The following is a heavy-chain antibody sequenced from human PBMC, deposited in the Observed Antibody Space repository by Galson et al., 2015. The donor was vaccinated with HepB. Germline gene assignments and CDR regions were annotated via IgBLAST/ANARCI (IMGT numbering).Heavy chain of an antibody. V-gene: IGHV3-48*02. D-gene: IGHD6-13*01. Sequence: SLRLSCAASGFTFSRHTMNWVRQAPGKGLEWVSYISSSSSTIYYADSVKGRFTISRDNAKNSLYLQMNSLRDEDTAVYYCARGSDYSSSWYPLLDYWGQGTLVTFSS. J-gene: IGHJ4*02. CDR3: ARGSDYSSSWYPLLDY. CDR2: ISSSSSTI. CDR1: GFTFSRHT.